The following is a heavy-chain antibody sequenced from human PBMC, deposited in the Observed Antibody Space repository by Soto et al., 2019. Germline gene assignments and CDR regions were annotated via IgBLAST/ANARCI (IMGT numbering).Heavy chain of an antibody. Sequence: QVQLQESGPGRVKPSETLSLTCTVSGGSVSSGSYYWSWIRQPPGKGLEWIGYIYYSGSTNYNPSLKRRVTISVDTSKNQFSLKLNSVTAADTAVYYCAREGAYNWNDGLWGQGTLGTVSS. V-gene: IGHV4-61*01. CDR2: IYYSGST. CDR1: GGSVSSGSYY. D-gene: IGHD1-20*01. CDR3: AREGAYNWNDGL. J-gene: IGHJ4*02.